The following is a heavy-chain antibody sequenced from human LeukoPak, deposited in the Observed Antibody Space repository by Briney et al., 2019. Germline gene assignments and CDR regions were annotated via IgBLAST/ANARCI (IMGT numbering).Heavy chain of an antibody. Sequence: SETLSLTCTVSGGSISSGSYYWSWIRQPPGKGLEWTGYIYYSGSTNYNPSLKSRVTISVDTSKNQFSLKLSSVTAADTAVYYCARRMAGTGGNFDYWGQGTLVTVSS. CDR1: GGSISSGSYY. J-gene: IGHJ4*02. CDR3: ARRMAGTGGNFDY. V-gene: IGHV4-61*01. D-gene: IGHD6-19*01. CDR2: IYYSGST.